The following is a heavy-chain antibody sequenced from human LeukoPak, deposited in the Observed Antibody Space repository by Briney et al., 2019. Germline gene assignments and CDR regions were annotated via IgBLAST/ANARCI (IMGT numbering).Heavy chain of an antibody. Sequence: PSETLSLTCTVSGGSISSYYWSWIRQPPGKGLEWIGYIYYSGSTNYNPSLKSRVTISVDTSKNQFSLKLSSVTAADTAVYYCARAWYCSSTSCRRGAFDIWGQGTMVTVSS. J-gene: IGHJ3*02. CDR2: IYYSGST. D-gene: IGHD2-2*01. CDR1: GGSISSYY. V-gene: IGHV4-59*01. CDR3: ARAWYCSSTSCRRGAFDI.